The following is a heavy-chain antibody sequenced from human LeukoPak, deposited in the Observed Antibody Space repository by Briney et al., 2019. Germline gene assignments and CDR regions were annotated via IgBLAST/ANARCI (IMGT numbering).Heavy chain of an antibody. CDR2: ISAYNGNT. V-gene: IGHV1-18*01. CDR3: ARDPSYYGSGSYTSNWFDP. Sequence: GASVKVSCKASGYTFTSYGISWVRQAPGQGLEWMGWISAYNGNTNYAQKLQGRVTMTTDTSTSTAYMELRSLRSDDTAVYYCARDPSYYGSGSYTSNWFDPWGQGTLVTVSS. CDR1: GYTFTSYG. J-gene: IGHJ5*02. D-gene: IGHD3-10*01.